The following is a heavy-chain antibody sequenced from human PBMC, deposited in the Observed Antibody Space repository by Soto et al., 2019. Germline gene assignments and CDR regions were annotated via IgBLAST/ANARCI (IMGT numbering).Heavy chain of an antibody. D-gene: IGHD3-16*01. CDR1: GFIFSNYA. CDR3: EKERSRHSYADS. CDR2: ISGSGGST. V-gene: IGHV3-23*01. Sequence: PGGSLRLSCVASGFIFSNYAISWLRQGPGKGMEWVSAISGSGGSTYYADSVKGRFTISRDNSKNTLYLQMNSLRVEDSAVYYCEKERSRHSYADSRGQRTLVIVSS. J-gene: IGHJ1*01.